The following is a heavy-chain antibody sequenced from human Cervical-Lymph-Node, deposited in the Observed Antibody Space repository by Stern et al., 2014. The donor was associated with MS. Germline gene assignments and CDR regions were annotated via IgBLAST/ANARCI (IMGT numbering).Heavy chain of an antibody. J-gene: IGHJ4*02. CDR2: VYYNGTT. V-gene: IGHV4-59*01. D-gene: IGHD6-19*01. CDR3: ARHSGGVKDFDS. Sequence: QVQLQESGPGLVKPSETLSLTCTVSGGSIRTFSWSWIRQPPGRGLEWIGCVYYNGTTTHNPSLKSRVTMSVDTSKSQLSLRLHSVTAADTAVYYCARHSGGVKDFDSWGQGTLVTVSS. CDR1: GGSIRTFS.